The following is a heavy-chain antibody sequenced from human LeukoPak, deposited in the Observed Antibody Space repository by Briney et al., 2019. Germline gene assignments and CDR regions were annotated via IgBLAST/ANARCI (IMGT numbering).Heavy chain of an antibody. CDR2: IYYSGST. CDR1: GDSISSYY. D-gene: IGHD3-22*01. Sequence: PSETLSLTCTVSGDSISSYYWSWIRQPPGKGLEWIGYIYYSGSTNYNPSLKSRVTISVDTSKNQFSLKLSSVTAADTAVYYCARQDEPTYYYDSSGYFDYWGQGTLVTVSS. CDR3: ARQDEPTYYYDSSGYFDY. V-gene: IGHV4-59*08. J-gene: IGHJ4*02.